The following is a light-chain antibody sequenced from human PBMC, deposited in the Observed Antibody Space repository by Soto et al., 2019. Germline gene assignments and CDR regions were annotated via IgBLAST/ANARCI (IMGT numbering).Light chain of an antibody. CDR2: DAS. CDR1: QSISKW. Sequence: DIQMTQSPSTLSGSVGDRVTITCRASQSISKWLAWYQQKPGKAPNLLIFDASNLESGVPSRFSGSGSGTEFTLTITSLQPDDFATYYCQQYNSSSLYTFGQGTKLEIK. CDR3: QQYNSSSLYT. V-gene: IGKV1-5*01. J-gene: IGKJ2*01.